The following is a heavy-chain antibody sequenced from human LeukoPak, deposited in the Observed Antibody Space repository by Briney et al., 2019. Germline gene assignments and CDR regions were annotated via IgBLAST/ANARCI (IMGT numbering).Heavy chain of an antibody. CDR2: IYYSGST. D-gene: IGHD3-3*01. Sequence: SDTLSLTCAVSGYSISSSNWWGWIRQPPGKGLEWIGYIYYSGSTNYNPSLKSRVTMSVDTSKNQFSLKLSSVTALDTAVYYCARPFWSGYYRLQPFDYWGQGTLVTVSS. V-gene: IGHV4-28*06. CDR1: GYSISSSNW. J-gene: IGHJ4*02. CDR3: ARPFWSGYYRLQPFDY.